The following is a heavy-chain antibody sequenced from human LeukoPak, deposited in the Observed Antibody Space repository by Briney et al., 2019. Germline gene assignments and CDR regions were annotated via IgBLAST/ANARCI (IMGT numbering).Heavy chain of an antibody. CDR3: ARPDYYDSGGYYY. Sequence: GGSLRLSCAASGVTFSSFWMHWVRQAPGKGLVWVSLINSDGSSTNYADSVKGRFTISRDNAKNTLYLQMNSLRAEDTAVYYCARPDYYDSGGYYYWGQGTLVTVSS. D-gene: IGHD3-22*01. CDR1: GVTFSSFW. CDR2: INSDGSST. V-gene: IGHV3-74*01. J-gene: IGHJ4*02.